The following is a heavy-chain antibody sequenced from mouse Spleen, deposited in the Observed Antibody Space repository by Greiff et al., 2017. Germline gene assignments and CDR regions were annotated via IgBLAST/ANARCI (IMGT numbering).Heavy chain of an antibody. CDR3: ARGYYGYGWFAY. J-gene: IGHJ3*01. CDR2: ISSGSSTI. D-gene: IGHD1-2*01. Sequence: EVKLVESGGGLVKPGGSLKLSCAASGFTFSDYGMHWVRQAPEKGLEWVAYISSGSSTIYYADTVKGRFTISRDNAKNTLFLQMTSLRSEDTAMYYCARGYYGYGWFAYWGQGTLVTVSA. V-gene: IGHV5-17*01. CDR1: GFTFSDYG.